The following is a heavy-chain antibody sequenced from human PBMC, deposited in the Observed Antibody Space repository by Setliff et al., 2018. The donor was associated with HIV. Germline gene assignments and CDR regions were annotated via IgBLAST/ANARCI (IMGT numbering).Heavy chain of an antibody. Sequence: GESLKISCKGSGYSFTSYWIAWVRQMPGKGLEWMGIIYPGYSHTRYSPSFQGQVTFSADKSISTAYLQWSSLKASDTAIYYCTRHILAYCAGDCYPLDYWGQGTLVTVSS. CDR1: GYSFTSYW. V-gene: IGHV5-51*01. D-gene: IGHD2-21*02. J-gene: IGHJ4*02. CDR3: TRHILAYCAGDCYPLDY. CDR2: IYPGYSHT.